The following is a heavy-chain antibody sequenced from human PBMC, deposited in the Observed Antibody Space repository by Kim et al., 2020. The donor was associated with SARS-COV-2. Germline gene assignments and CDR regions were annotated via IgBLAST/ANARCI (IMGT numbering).Heavy chain of an antibody. CDR2: IYYSGST. V-gene: IGHV4-31*03. J-gene: IGHJ1*01. CDR1: GVSISRGGYY. CDR3: ATVPFFYDSSGNPKMEYFQH. Sequence: SETLSLTCTVSGVSISRGGYYLSWIRQHPGKGLEWIGHIYYSGSTYYNPSLKSRVSISVDTSENQVSLKLTSVTAADTAVYYCATVPFFYDSSGNPKMEYFQHWGLGTLVTVSS. D-gene: IGHD3-22*01.